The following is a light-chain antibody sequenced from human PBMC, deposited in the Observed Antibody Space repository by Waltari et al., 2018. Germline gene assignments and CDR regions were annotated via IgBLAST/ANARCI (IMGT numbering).Light chain of an antibody. CDR3: HSRDSSGDVL. J-gene: IGLJ2*01. CDR1: SLRTYY. CDR2: GKN. V-gene: IGLV3-19*01. Sequence: SSELTQDPAVSVALGQTVRITCKGDSLRTYYVSWFHQRPGEAPALFIYGKNNRPSGIPDRFSASSSGSTASLTIIGAQAEDEADYYCHSRDSSGDVLIGGGTKLTV.